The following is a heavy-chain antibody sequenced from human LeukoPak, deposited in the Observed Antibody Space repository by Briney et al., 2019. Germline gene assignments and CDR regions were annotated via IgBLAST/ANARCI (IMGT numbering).Heavy chain of an antibody. CDR1: GGSISSYY. D-gene: IGHD2-2*01. CDR3: ARGSTKGSYYYHYMDV. CDR2: IYYSGST. V-gene: IGHV4-59*01. J-gene: IGHJ6*03. Sequence: PSETLSLTCTVSGGSISSYYWSWIRQPPGKGLEWIGYIYYSGSTNYNPSLKSRVTISVDTSKNQFSLKLSSVTAADTAVYYCARGSTKGSYYYHYMDVWGKGTTVTVSS.